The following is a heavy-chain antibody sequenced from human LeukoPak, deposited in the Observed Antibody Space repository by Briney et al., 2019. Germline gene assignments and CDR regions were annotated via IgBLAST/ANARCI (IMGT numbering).Heavy chain of an antibody. Sequence: SVKVSCKASGGTFSSYAISWVRQAPGQGLEWMGGIILIFGTANYAQKFQGRVTITADESTSTAYMELSSLRSEDTAVYYCARNLDSSGYYTLADYWGQGTLVTVSS. D-gene: IGHD3-22*01. CDR3: ARNLDSSGYYTLADY. CDR2: IILIFGTA. V-gene: IGHV1-69*13. CDR1: GGTFSSYA. J-gene: IGHJ4*02.